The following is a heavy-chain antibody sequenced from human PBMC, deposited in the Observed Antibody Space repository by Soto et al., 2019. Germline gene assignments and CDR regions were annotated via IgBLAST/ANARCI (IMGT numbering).Heavy chain of an antibody. CDR2: IDTDNGNT. V-gene: IGHV1-3*04. J-gene: IGHJ4*02. CDR1: GYIFTGSS. D-gene: IGHD4-17*01. CDR3: ARDSWVTTFRFAF. Sequence: QVPLVQSGAEVKKPGASVKVSCKASGYIFTGSSMHWLRQAPGQGLEWMGWIDTDNGNTKFSQRFQDRVTLTKDTSASTAYMELSGLRSEDTAVYYGARDSWVTTFRFAFWGQGTLLTVSS.